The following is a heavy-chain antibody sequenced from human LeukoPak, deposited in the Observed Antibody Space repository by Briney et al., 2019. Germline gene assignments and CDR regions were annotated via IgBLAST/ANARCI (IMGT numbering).Heavy chain of an antibody. J-gene: IGHJ4*02. CDR1: GNYW. D-gene: IGHD2-2*01. V-gene: IGHV3-74*01. Sequence: GGSLRLSCAASGNYWMHWVRQAPGKGLVWVSHVNSDGSWTSHADSVKGRFTISKDNARNTVYLQMNNLRTEDTAVYYCVSFYETNWGRGTLVTVSS. CDR2: VNSDGSWT. CDR3: VSFYETN.